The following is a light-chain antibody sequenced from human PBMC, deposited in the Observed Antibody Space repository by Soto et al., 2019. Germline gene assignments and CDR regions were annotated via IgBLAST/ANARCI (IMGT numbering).Light chain of an antibody. J-gene: IGLJ3*02. CDR2: EVS. Sequence: QSALTQPAPVSGSPGQSITISCTGTSSDVGGYDYVSWYQQHPSKAPKLIIYEVSDRPSGVSNRFSGSKSGNTASLTISGLQAEDEADYYCSSYTSSNTLMFGGGTKLTVL. CDR1: SSDVGGYDY. CDR3: SSYTSSNTLM. V-gene: IGLV2-14*01.